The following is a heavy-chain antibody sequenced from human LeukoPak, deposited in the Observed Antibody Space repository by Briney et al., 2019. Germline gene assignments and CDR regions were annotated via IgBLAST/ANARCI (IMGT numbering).Heavy chain of an antibody. D-gene: IGHD3-10*01. V-gene: IGHV4-30-4*01. CDR2: IYYSGST. CDR1: GGSISSGDYY. CDR3: ARTKPAGYYGSRGGWFDP. Sequence: KASETLSLTCTVSGGSISSGDYYWSWIRQPPGKGLEWIGYIYYSGSTYYNPSLKSRVTISVDTSKNQFSLKLSSVTAADTAVYYCARTKPAGYYGSRGGWFDPWGQGTLVTVSS. J-gene: IGHJ5*02.